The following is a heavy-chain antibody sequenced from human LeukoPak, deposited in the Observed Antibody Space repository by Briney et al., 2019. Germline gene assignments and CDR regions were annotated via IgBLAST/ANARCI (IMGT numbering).Heavy chain of an antibody. V-gene: IGHV3-66*02. D-gene: IGHD5-12*01. CDR1: GFTVSSNY. CDR2: IYSGGST. CDR3: AREDIVATIARYYYYGMDV. J-gene: IGHJ6*02. Sequence: GGSLRLSCAASGFTVSSNYMSWVRQAPGKGLEWVSVIYSGGSTYYADSVKGRFTISRDNSKNTLYLQMNSLRAEDTAVYYCAREDIVATIARYYYYGMDVWGQGTTVTVSS.